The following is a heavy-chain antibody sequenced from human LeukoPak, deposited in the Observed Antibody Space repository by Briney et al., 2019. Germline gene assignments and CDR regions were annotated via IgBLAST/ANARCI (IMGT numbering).Heavy chain of an antibody. CDR2: IRYDGNRK. J-gene: IGHJ6*03. V-gene: IGHV3-30*02. Sequence: PGGSLRLSCAAPGFTFSSYGMHWVRQAPGKWLEWVAFIRYDGNRKYYADSVKGRFTISRDNAKNSLYLQMNSLRVEDTAIYYCARDPYNGAYSEGYYYYYMDVWGKGTTVTVSS. D-gene: IGHD1-1*01. CDR3: ARDPYNGAYSEGYYYYYMDV. CDR1: GFTFSSYG.